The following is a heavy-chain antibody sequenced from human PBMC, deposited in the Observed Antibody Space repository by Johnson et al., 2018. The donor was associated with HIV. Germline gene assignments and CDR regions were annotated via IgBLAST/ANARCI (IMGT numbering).Heavy chain of an antibody. D-gene: IGHD3-16*01. CDR3: AKVDGSGTWGAFDI. CDR2: IRYDGRKT. V-gene: IGHV3-30*02. Sequence: QVQLVVSGGGVVQPGGSLRLSCAASGFTFSSYGMHWVRQAPGKGLEWVAFIRYDGRKTYSADAVTGRFTISRDNSKNTLYLQMNSLRAEATAVYYCAKVDGSGTWGAFDIWGQGTMVTVSS. J-gene: IGHJ3*02. CDR1: GFTFSSYG.